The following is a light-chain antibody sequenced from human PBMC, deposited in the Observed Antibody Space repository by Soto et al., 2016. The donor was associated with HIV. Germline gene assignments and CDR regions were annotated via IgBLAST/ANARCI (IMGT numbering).Light chain of an antibody. Sequence: SYELTQPSSVSVSPGQTVRITCSGDVLAKKYARWFQQKPGQAPMLVIYKDSERPSGIPERFSGSSSGTTVTLTISGAQVEDEADYYCYSAADNNRVFGGGTKLTVL. V-gene: IGLV3-27*01. CDR1: VLAKKY. CDR2: KDS. CDR3: YSAADNNRV. J-gene: IGLJ3*02.